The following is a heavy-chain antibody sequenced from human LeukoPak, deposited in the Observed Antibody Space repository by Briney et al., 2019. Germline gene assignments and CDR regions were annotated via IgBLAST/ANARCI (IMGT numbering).Heavy chain of an antibody. J-gene: IGHJ4*02. CDR2: IYYSGST. D-gene: IGHD2-2*01. V-gene: IGHV4-59*12. CDR1: GGSISSYY. CDR3: ARAARPAAAIR. Sequence: SETLSLTCTVSGGSISSYYWSWIRQPPGKGLEWIGYIYYSGSTYYNPSLKSRVTISVDTSKNQFSLKLSSVTAADTAVYYCARAARPAAAIRWGQGTLVTVSS.